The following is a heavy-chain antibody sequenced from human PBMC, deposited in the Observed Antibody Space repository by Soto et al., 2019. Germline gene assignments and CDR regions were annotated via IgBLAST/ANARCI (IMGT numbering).Heavy chain of an antibody. V-gene: IGHV1-69*01. D-gene: IGHD1-26*01. Sequence: QVQLVQSGAEVKKPGSSVKVSCKASGGTFSSYAISWVRQAPGQGLEWLGGIIPIFGTANYAQKFQGRVTITADESTSTDYMELSSLRSEDTAVYYCARSGTNIVRATTYFQHWGKGTLVTVSS. CDR2: IIPIFGTA. CDR3: ARSGTNIVRATTYFQH. CDR1: GGTFSSYA. J-gene: IGHJ1*01.